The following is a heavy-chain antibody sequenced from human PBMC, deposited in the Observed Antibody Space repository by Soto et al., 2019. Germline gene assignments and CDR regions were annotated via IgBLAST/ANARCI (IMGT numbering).Heavy chain of an antibody. D-gene: IGHD5-12*01. CDR2: IIPIFGTA. J-gene: IGHJ3*02. V-gene: IGHV1-69*12. Sequence: QVQLVQSGAVVKKPGSSVKVSCKASGGTFSSYAISWVRQAPGQGIEWMGGIIPIFGTANYAQKFKGSVTITADESTSTSYMELSSLRSEDTAVYYCARDLSGYGYPDAFDIWGQGTMVTVSS. CDR1: GGTFSSYA. CDR3: ARDLSGYGYPDAFDI.